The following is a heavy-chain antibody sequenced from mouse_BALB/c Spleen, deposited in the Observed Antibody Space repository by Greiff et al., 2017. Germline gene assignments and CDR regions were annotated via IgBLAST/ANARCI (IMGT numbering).Heavy chain of an antibody. D-gene: IGHD2-3*01. CDR3: ARSGWLLRRWYFDV. CDR2: ISYSGST. J-gene: IGHJ1*01. Sequence: EVMLVESGPGLVKPSQSLSLTCTVTGYSITSDYAWHWIRQFPGNKLEWMGYISYSGSTSYNPSLKSRISITRDTSKNQFFLQLNSVTTEDTATYYCARSGWLLRRWYFDVWGAGTTVTVSS. CDR1: GYSITSDYA. V-gene: IGHV3-2*02.